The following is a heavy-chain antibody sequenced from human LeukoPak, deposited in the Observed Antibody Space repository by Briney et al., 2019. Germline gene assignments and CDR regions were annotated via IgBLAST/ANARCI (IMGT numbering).Heavy chain of an antibody. CDR1: GFTFSSYE. CDR2: ISSSGSTI. J-gene: IGHJ6*04. Sequence: GGSLRLSCAASGFTFSSYEMNWVRQAPGKGLEWVSYISSSGSTIYYVDSVKGRFTISRDNAKNSLYLQMNSLRAEDTAVYYCARETLVDTLGVGHYYGMDVWGKGTTVTVSS. D-gene: IGHD5-18*01. V-gene: IGHV3-48*03. CDR3: ARETLVDTLGVGHYYGMDV.